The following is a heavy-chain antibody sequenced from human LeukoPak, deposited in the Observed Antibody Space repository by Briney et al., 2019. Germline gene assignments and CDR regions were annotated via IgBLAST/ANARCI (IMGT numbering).Heavy chain of an antibody. J-gene: IGHJ5*02. Sequence: SETLSLICTVSADSISSGYYWGWIRQSPGKGLEWIGSIYHSGSTYYNPSLRSRVTISVDMSKNQFSLRLNSVTAADTAVYYCARDGASATGSWFGPWGQGTLVIVSS. CDR1: ADSISSGYY. CDR2: IYHSGST. V-gene: IGHV4-38-2*02. CDR3: ARDGASATGSWFGP. D-gene: IGHD1-1*01.